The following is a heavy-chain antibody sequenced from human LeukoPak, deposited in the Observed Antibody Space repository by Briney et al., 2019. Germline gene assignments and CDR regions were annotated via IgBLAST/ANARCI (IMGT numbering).Heavy chain of an antibody. J-gene: IGHJ4*02. V-gene: IGHV3-20*04. Sequence: GGSLRLSCAASGFTFDDYGMSWVRQAPGKGLEWVSGINWNGGSTGYANSVKGRFTISRDNAKNSLYLQMNSLRAEDTALYYCAKDIGSSSWSPFDYWGQGTLVTVSS. D-gene: IGHD6-13*01. CDR2: INWNGGST. CDR3: AKDIGSSSWSPFDY. CDR1: GFTFDDYG.